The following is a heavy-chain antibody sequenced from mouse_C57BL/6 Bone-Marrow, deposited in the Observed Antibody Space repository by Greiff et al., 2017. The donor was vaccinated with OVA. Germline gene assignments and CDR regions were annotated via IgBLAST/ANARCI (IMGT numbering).Heavy chain of an antibody. CDR2: IRNKANNHAT. CDR3: TRVGYDYDDGDLDY. Sequence: EVKVVESGGGLVQPGGSMKLSCAASGFTFSDAWMDWVRQSPEKGLEWVAEIRNKANNHATYYAESVKGRFTISRDDSKSSVYLQMNSLRAEDTGIYYCTRVGYDYDDGDLDYWGQGTTLTVSS. CDR1: GFTFSDAW. D-gene: IGHD2-4*01. J-gene: IGHJ2*01. V-gene: IGHV6-6*01.